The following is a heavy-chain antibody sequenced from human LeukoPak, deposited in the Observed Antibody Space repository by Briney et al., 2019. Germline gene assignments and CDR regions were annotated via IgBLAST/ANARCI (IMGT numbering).Heavy chain of an antibody. V-gene: IGHV4-59*01. CDR1: SGSISSYY. D-gene: IGHD6-13*01. CDR2: IYYSGST. Sequence: PSETLSLTCTVSSGSISSYYWSWIRQPPGKGLEWIGYIYYSGSTNYNPSLKSRVTISVDTSKNQFSLKLSSVTAADTAVYYCARGQQLADYWGQGTLVTVSS. J-gene: IGHJ4*02. CDR3: ARGQQLADY.